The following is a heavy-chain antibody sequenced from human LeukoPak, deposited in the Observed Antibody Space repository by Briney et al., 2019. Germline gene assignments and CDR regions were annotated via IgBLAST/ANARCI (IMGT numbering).Heavy chain of an antibody. CDR1: GYTFTSYG. CDR2: ISTYNGNT. V-gene: IGHV1-18*01. J-gene: IGHJ5*01. D-gene: IGHD3-22*01. Sequence: GASVKVSCKASGYTFTSYGISWERQAPGQGLEWMGWISTYNGNTNYAPKLQGRVTMTTDTCTSTAYMELRSPRSDDTCVYYCAREKGGSSGYSPYNWFDPWGQGTLVTVSS. CDR3: AREKGGSSGYSPYNWFDP.